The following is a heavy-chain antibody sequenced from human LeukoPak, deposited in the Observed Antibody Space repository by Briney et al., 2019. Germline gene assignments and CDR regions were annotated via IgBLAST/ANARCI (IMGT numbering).Heavy chain of an antibody. V-gene: IGHV3-53*01. CDR3: ARDTRSLMDV. CDR1: GFTVSSKC. Sequence: GGSLRLSCAASGFTVSSKCMSWVRQAPGKGLEWVSVIYSGGDTFYADSVEGRFTISRDNAKNSPYLQMNSLRAEDTAVYYCARDTRSLMDVWGQGTTVTVSS. D-gene: IGHD3-16*02. J-gene: IGHJ6*02. CDR2: IYSGGDT.